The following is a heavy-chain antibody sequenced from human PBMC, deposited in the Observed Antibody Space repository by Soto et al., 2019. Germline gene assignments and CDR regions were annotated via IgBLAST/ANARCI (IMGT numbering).Heavy chain of an antibody. CDR3: ARGAFYYEGSAYYSN. Sequence: EVQLVESGGGLVKPGGSLRLSCAASGFTFSSYSMNWVRQAPGKGLEWVSSISSSSSYIYYADSVKGRFTISRDNAKNSLYLQMNSLRAEDTAVYYCARGAFYYEGSAYYSNWGQGTLVTVSS. V-gene: IGHV3-21*01. D-gene: IGHD3-22*01. CDR1: GFTFSSYS. J-gene: IGHJ4*02. CDR2: ISSSSSYI.